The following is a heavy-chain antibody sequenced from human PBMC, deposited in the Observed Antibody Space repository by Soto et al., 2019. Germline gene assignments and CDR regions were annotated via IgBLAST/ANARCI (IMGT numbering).Heavy chain of an antibody. V-gene: IGHV3-21*06. D-gene: IGHD1-7*01. J-gene: IGHJ4*02. CDR2: ISSNSRYI. CDR1: GFTVISNY. Sequence: GGSLRLSCAASGFTVISNYMSWVLQAPGKGLEWVSSISSNSRYIYYADLLKGRFTISRDNSKNSLYLQMSSLRAEDTAVYYCARADWNSYYFDYWGQGTLVTVSS. CDR3: ARADWNSYYFDY.